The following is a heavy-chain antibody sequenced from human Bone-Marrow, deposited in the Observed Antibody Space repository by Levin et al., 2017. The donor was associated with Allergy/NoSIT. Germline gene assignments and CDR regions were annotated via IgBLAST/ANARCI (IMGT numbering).Heavy chain of an antibody. D-gene: IGHD6-13*01. Sequence: GGSLRLSCAASGFTFSSYAMSWVHQAPGKGLEWVSAISGSGGSTYYADSVKGRFTISRDNSKNTLYLQMNSLRAEDTAVYYCAKGCKARGVAAAVPWDYWGQGTLVTVSS. CDR2: ISGSGGST. CDR1: GFTFSSYA. V-gene: IGHV3-23*01. CDR3: AKGCKARGVAAAVPWDY. J-gene: IGHJ4*02.